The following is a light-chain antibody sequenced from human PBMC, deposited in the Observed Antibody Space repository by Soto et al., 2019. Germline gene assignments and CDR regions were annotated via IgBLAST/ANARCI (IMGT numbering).Light chain of an antibody. J-gene: IGKJ4*01. CDR3: QQYGSSPLT. CDR1: QSVTSNY. Sequence: EIVLTQSPGTLSLSPGARANLSCRASQSVTSNYLAWYQQRPGQAPRLLIYGASSRATGIPDRFSGSGSGTDFTLTISRLEPEDFAVYYCQQYGSSPLTFGGGAKVEIK. CDR2: GAS. V-gene: IGKV3-20*01.